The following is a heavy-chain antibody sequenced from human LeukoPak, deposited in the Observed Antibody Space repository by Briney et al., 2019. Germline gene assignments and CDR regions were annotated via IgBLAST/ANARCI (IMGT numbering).Heavy chain of an antibody. CDR2: ISSRSSYI. Sequence: GGSLRLSCAASGFTLSSYSMNWVRQAPGKGLEWVSSISSRSSYIYYADSVKGRFTISRDNAKNSLYLQMNSLRAEDTAVYHCARDGNGYCSGGTCYSCPDYWGQGTLVTVSS. J-gene: IGHJ4*02. CDR3: ARDGNGYCSGGTCYSCPDY. CDR1: GFTLSSYS. V-gene: IGHV3-21*01. D-gene: IGHD2-15*01.